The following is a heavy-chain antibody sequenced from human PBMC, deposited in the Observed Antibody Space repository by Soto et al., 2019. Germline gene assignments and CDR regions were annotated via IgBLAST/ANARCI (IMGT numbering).Heavy chain of an antibody. CDR3: ATDMVRGVIMVY. CDR2: INAGNGNT. J-gene: IGHJ4*02. V-gene: IGHV1-3*01. CDR1: GYTFTSYA. D-gene: IGHD3-10*01. Sequence: VASVKVSCKASGYTFTSYAMHWVRQAPGQRLEWMGWINAGNGNTIYAQKFQGRVTMTEDTSTDTAYMELSSLRSEDTAVYYCATDMVRGVIMVYWGQGTLVTVSS.